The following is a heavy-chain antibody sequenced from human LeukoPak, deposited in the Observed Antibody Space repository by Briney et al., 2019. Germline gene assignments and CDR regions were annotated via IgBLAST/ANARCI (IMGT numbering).Heavy chain of an antibody. D-gene: IGHD6-19*01. Sequence: GGSLRLSCAVSGYTFSSFDMHWVRQASGRGLEWVSSIATTGATFYAGSVRGRFTISRENAKNSLYLQLNSLRDGDTAVYHCVRGGPIGCDFWRQPTLVTVSS. V-gene: IGHV3-13*01. CDR3: VRGGPIGCDF. J-gene: IGHJ4*02. CDR2: IATTGAT. CDR1: GYTFSSFD.